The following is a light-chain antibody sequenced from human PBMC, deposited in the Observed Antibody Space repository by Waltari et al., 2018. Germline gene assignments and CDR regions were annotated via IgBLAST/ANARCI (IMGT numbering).Light chain of an antibody. CDR3: QQYATSPIT. V-gene: IGKV3-20*01. Sequence: EIVLTQSPGTLSLSPGERATLSCRASQSVSRNYLAWYQQKPGQAPRLLIYGASSRATGIPDRFSGSGSGTDCTLTISRLEPEDFAGEDCQQYATSPITFGQGTRLEIK. CDR2: GAS. J-gene: IGKJ5*01. CDR1: QSVSRNY.